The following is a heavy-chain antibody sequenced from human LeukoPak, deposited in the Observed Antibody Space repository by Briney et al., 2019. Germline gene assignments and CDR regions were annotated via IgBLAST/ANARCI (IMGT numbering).Heavy chain of an antibody. Sequence: SETLSLTCNVSGGSISGFYWSWIRQPSGRGLEWTGYIYYTGSSNYNPSLKSRVTISVDTSKNQFSLKLSSVTAADTAIYYCARVHRYCSGGSCNLVDYWGQGTLVTVSS. D-gene: IGHD2-15*01. CDR2: IYYTGSS. CDR3: ARVHRYCSGGSCNLVDY. CDR1: GGSISGFY. J-gene: IGHJ4*02. V-gene: IGHV4-59*01.